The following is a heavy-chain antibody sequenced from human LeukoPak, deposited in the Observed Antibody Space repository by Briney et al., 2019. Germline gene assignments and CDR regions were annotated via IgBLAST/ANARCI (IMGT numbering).Heavy chain of an antibody. D-gene: IGHD5-24*01. V-gene: IGHV3-30*18. J-gene: IGHJ4*02. CDR3: AKGAEMATISAIDY. CDR2: ISYDGSNK. CDR1: GFTFSSYG. Sequence: GGSLRLSCAASGFTFSSYGMHWVRQAPGKGLEWVAVISYDGSNKYYADSVKGRFTISRDNSKNTLYLQMNSLRAEDTAVYYCAKGAEMATISAIDYWGQGTLVTVSS.